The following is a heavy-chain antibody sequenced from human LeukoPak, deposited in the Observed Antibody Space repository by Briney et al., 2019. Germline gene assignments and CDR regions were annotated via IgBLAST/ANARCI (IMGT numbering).Heavy chain of an antibody. Sequence: ASVKVSCKASGYTFTSYGISWVRQAPGQGLEWMGWISAYNGNTNYAQKLQGRVTMTTDTSTSTAYMELRSLRSDDTAVYYCARGVSRSGYYPFYYYYYMDVWGKGTTVTISS. CDR3: ARGVSRSGYYPFYYYYYMDV. CDR1: GYTFTSYG. J-gene: IGHJ6*03. V-gene: IGHV1-18*01. CDR2: ISAYNGNT. D-gene: IGHD3-22*01.